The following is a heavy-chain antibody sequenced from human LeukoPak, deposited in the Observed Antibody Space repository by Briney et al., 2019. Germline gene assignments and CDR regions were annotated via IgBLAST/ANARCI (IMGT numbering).Heavy chain of an antibody. Sequence: ASVKVSCKASGYTFTSYGISWVRQAPGQGLEWMGWISGYNGNTKYVRKLQGRVTMTTDTSTSTAYMELRSLRSDDTAVYYCARDNYYDSRGVNYWGQGTLVTVSS. CDR1: GYTFTSYG. CDR3: ARDNYYDSRGVNY. V-gene: IGHV1-18*01. J-gene: IGHJ4*02. CDR2: ISGYNGNT. D-gene: IGHD3-22*01.